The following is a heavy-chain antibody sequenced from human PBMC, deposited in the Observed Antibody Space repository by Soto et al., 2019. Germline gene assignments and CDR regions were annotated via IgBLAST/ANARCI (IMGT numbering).Heavy chain of an antibody. Sequence: QVQLVQSGAEVKKPGSSVKVSCKASGGTFSSYAISWVRQAPGQGLEWMGGIIPIFGTANYAQKFQGRVTITADEPTSTAYMELSSLRSEDTAVYYCARIVGSDGDPGLSSDYWGQGTLVTVSS. V-gene: IGHV1-69*12. CDR2: IIPIFGTA. CDR3: ARIVGSDGDPGLSSDY. CDR1: GGTFSSYA. J-gene: IGHJ4*02. D-gene: IGHD4-17*01.